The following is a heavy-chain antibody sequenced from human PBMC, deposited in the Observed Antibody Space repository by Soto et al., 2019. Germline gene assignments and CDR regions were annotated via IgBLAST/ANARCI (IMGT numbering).Heavy chain of an antibody. CDR3: ARDRGGYQLLFHSFTYYGMDV. V-gene: IGHV4-31*03. Sequence: KPSETLSLTCTVSGGSISSGGYYWSWIRQHPGKGLEWIGYIYYSGSTYYTPSLKSRVTISVDTSKNQFSLKLSSVTAADMAVYYCARDRGGYQLLFHSFTYYGMDVWVQGTTVTVYS. CDR1: GGSISSGGYY. CDR2: IYYSGST. D-gene: IGHD2-2*01. J-gene: IGHJ6*02.